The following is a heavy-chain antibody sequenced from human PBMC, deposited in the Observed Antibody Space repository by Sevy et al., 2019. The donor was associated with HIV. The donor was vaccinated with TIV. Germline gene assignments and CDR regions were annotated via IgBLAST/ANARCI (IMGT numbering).Heavy chain of an antibody. CDR3: AAAREYYEDTSGYLDY. CDR2: FDPEDGET. CDR1: GSTLSKLS. J-gene: IGHJ4*01. Sequence: ASVKVSCKVSGSTLSKLSMHWVRQAPGKGLEWMGRFDPEDGETIYSQKFQGRVTMTEDTSTDTAYMELSSLRSEDTAVYHCAAAREYYEDTSGYLDYWGHGTLVTVSS. D-gene: IGHD3-22*01. V-gene: IGHV1-24*01.